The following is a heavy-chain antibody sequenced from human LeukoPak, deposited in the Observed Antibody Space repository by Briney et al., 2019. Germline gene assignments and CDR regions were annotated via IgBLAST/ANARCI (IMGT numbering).Heavy chain of an antibody. CDR1: GFTFTIYG. J-gene: IGHJ4*02. Sequence: ASVKVSCKASGFTFTIYGISWVRQAPGQGLEWMGWISTYNGNTQYAQRFQGRVTMTTDTSTSTAYMELRSLRSDDTAVYYCARMKFEGYSSGPPFDYWGQGTLVTVSA. CDR2: ISTYNGNT. CDR3: ARMKFEGYSSGPPFDY. V-gene: IGHV1-18*01. D-gene: IGHD6-19*01.